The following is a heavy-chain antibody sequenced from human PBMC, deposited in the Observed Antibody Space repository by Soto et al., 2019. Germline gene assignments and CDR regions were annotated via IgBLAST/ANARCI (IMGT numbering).Heavy chain of an antibody. CDR3: ATWVISVAGKGSLDY. Sequence: EVQLIQSGAEVKKPGATVKISCKVSGYTFTDYYVHWVQRAPGKGLEWMGLVDPEDDETIHAERFQGRITITADTSTDTAYMELSSLRSEDTAVYYCATWVISVAGKGSLDYWGQGTLVTVSS. CDR2: VDPEDDET. CDR1: GYTFTDYY. V-gene: IGHV1-69-2*01. J-gene: IGHJ4*02. D-gene: IGHD6-19*01.